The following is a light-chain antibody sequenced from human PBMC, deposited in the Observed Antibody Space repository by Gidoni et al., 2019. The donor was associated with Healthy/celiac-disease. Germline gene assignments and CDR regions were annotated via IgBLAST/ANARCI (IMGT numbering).Light chain of an antibody. CDR3: QQSYSTPRT. CDR2: AAS. V-gene: IGKV1-39*01. J-gene: IGKJ1*01. Sequence: DIQMTQSQSSLSASVGDRVTITCRASQSISSYLNWYQQKPGKAPKLLIYAASSLQSGVPSRFRGRGSGTDFTLTISSLQPEDFATYYCQQSYSTPRTFGQGTKVEIK. CDR1: QSISSY.